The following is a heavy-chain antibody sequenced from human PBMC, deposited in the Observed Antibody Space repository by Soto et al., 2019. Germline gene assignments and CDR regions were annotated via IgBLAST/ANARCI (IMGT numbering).Heavy chain of an antibody. V-gene: IGHV4-31*03. CDR2: IYYSGST. CDR3: ARVGGINWFDP. CDR1: GVSISSDY. Sequence: SETLSLTCTVSGVSISSDYWTWIRQHPGKGLEWIGYIYYSGSTYYNPSLKSRVTISVDTSKNQFSLKLSSVTAADTAVYYCARVGGINWFDPWGQGTLVTVSS. J-gene: IGHJ5*02. D-gene: IGHD3-16*01.